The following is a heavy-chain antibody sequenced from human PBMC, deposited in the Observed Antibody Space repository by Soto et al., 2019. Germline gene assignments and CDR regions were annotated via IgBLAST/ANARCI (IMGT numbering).Heavy chain of an antibody. CDR3: ARDIVAGSGWYTYDY. J-gene: IGHJ4*02. D-gene: IGHD6-19*01. V-gene: IGHV3-48*01. CDR2: ISGSSSNI. Sequence: GGSLRLSCAASGFTFSSYAIHWVRQAPGKGLEWVSYISGSSSNIYYADSVKGRFTISRDNAMNSLYLQMNSLRAEDTAVYYCARDIVAGSGWYTYDYWGQGTPVTVSS. CDR1: GFTFSSYA.